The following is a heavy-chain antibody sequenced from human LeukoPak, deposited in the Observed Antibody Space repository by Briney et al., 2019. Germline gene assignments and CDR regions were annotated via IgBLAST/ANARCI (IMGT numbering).Heavy chain of an antibody. CDR3: ARHIGYCSTTTCQPGYHP. CDR2: IYYSGNT. V-gene: IGHV4-59*08. CDR1: GGSISSYY. J-gene: IGHJ5*02. Sequence: SETLSLTCTVSGGSISSYYWSFIRQPPGKGLEWIGYIYYSGNTNYNPSLKSRVTISVDTSKNQFSLKLTSVTAADTAMYYCARHIGYCSTTTCQPGYHPWGQGTLVTVSS. D-gene: IGHD2-2*01.